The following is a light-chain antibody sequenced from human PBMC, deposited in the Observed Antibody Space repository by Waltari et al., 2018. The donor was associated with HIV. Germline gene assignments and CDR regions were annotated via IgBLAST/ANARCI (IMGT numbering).Light chain of an antibody. Sequence: QSVLTQPPSVSGAPGQRVTISCTGSSSHIGAGYDVHWYQQLPGTAPKLLIFGNNNRPSGVPDRFSGSKSATSASLAITGLQAEDEAVYYCQSYDSSLSGSGVFGGGTKLTVL. CDR1: SSHIGAGYD. V-gene: IGLV1-40*01. CDR2: GNN. CDR3: QSYDSSLSGSGV. J-gene: IGLJ2*01.